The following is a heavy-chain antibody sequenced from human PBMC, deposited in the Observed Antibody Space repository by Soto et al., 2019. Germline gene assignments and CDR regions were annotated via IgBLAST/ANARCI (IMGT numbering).Heavy chain of an antibody. J-gene: IGHJ6*02. CDR1: GGSFSGYY. CDR3: ARVRITMVRGVINRYYYYGMDV. D-gene: IGHD3-10*01. V-gene: IGHV4-34*01. Sequence: SETLSLTCAFYGGSFSGYYWSWIRQPPGKGLEWIGEINHSGSTNYNPSLKSRVTISVDTSKNQFSLKLSSVTAADTAVYYCARVRITMVRGVINRYYYYGMDVWGQGTTVTVSS. CDR2: INHSGST.